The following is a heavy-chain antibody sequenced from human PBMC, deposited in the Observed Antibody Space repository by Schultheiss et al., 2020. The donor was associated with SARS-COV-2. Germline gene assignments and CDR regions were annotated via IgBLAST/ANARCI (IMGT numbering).Heavy chain of an antibody. CDR2: INPNSGGT. J-gene: IGHJ3*02. V-gene: IGHV1-2*02. CDR1: GYTFTGYY. D-gene: IGHD2-2*01. Sequence: ASVKVSCKASGYTFTGYYMHWVRQAPGQGLEWMGWINPNSGGTNYAQKFQGRVTITADKSTSTAYMELSSLRSEDTAVYYCARPAGDCSSTSCFFHAFDIWGQGTMVTVSS. CDR3: ARPAGDCSSTSCFFHAFDI.